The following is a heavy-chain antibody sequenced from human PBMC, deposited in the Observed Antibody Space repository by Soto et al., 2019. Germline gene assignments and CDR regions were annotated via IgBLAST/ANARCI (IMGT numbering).Heavy chain of an antibody. D-gene: IGHD2-2*01. Sequence: GGSLRLSCAASGFTVSSNYMSWVRQAPGKGLEWVSVIYSGGSTYYADSVKGRFTISRDNSKNTLYLQMNSLRAEDTAVYYCARDEVRPPYYYYYYMDVWGKGTTVTVSS. CDR3: ARDEVRPPYYYYYYMDV. V-gene: IGHV3-66*01. CDR2: IYSGGST. J-gene: IGHJ6*03. CDR1: GFTVSSNY.